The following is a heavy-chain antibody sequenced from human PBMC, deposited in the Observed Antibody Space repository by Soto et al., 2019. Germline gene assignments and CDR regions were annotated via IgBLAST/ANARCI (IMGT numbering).Heavy chain of an antibody. Sequence: QVQLVQSGAEVRKPGASVKVSCKPSGYTFNTYYLHWLRQAPGQALEWMGVIHPSGGGTTYAQKFRGRVTVTRDTSKTTVFMELSSLRSDDTAVYYCARGGHIAVVTASFDTWGQGTLVTVSS. D-gene: IGHD2-21*02. CDR1: GYTFNTYY. CDR2: IHPSGGGT. J-gene: IGHJ4*02. CDR3: ARGGHIAVVTASFDT. V-gene: IGHV1-46*02.